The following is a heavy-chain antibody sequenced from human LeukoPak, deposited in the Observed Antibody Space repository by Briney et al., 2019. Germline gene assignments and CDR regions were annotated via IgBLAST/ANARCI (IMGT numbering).Heavy chain of an antibody. D-gene: IGHD3-16*01. V-gene: IGHV3-30*02. Sequence: PGRSLRLSCAASGFTFSSYGMHWVRQAPGKGLEWVAFIRYDGSNKYYADSVKGRFTISRDNSKNTLYLQMNSLRAEDTAVYYCAKDPGLMHYFDYWGQGTLVTVSS. J-gene: IGHJ4*02. CDR1: GFTFSSYG. CDR2: IRYDGSNK. CDR3: AKDPGLMHYFDY.